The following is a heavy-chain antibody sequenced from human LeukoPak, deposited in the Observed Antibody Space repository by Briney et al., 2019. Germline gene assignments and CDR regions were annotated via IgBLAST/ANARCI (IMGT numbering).Heavy chain of an antibody. CDR2: IRYDGSNK. D-gene: IGHD6-13*01. J-gene: IGHJ5*02. CDR3: AKVAAAAGSGEGNWFDP. Sequence: GGSLRLSCAASGFTFSSYGMHWVRQAPGKGLEWVAFIRYDGSNKYYADSVKGRFTISRDNSKNTLYMQMNSLRAEDTAVYYCAKVAAAAGSGEGNWFDPWGQGTLVTVSS. CDR1: GFTFSSYG. V-gene: IGHV3-30*02.